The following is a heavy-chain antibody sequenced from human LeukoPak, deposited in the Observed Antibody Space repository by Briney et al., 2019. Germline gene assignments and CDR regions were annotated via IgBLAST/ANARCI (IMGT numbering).Heavy chain of an antibody. V-gene: IGHV3-23*01. Sequence: GGSLRLSCAASGFTFSSYVMSWDRQAPGKGLEWVSAISGSGGSTYYADSVKGRFTISRDNSKNTLYLQMNSLRAEDTAVYYCAKVAYCSSTTCYDGVAFVIWGQGTMVTVSS. CDR3: AKVAYCSSTTCYDGVAFVI. J-gene: IGHJ3*02. CDR1: GFTFSSYV. CDR2: ISGSGGST. D-gene: IGHD2-2*01.